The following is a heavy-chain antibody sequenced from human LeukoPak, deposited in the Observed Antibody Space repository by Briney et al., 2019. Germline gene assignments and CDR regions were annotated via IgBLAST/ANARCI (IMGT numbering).Heavy chain of an antibody. CDR2: IYYSGST. CDR3: ARETKLDYGSGSYYQDV. J-gene: IGHJ6*04. Sequence: SETLSLTCTVSGGSISSYYWSWIRQPPGKGLEWIGYIYYSGSTNYNPSLKSRVTISVDTSKNQFSLKLSSVTAADTAVYYCARETKLDYGSGSYYQDVWGKGTTVTVSS. D-gene: IGHD3-10*01. V-gene: IGHV4-59*01. CDR1: GGSISSYY.